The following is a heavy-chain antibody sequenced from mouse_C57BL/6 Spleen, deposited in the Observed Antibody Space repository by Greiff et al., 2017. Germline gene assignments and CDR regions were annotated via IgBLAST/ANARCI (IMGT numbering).Heavy chain of an antibody. V-gene: IGHV3-6*01. CDR1: GYSITSGYY. J-gene: IGHJ2*01. CDR2: ISYDGSN. Sequence: EVQLVESGPGLVKPSQSLSLTCSVTGYSITSGYYWNWIRQFPGNKLEWMGYISYDGSNNYNPSLKNRISITRDTSKNQFFLKLNSVTTEDTATYDCAREGGSNFDYWGQGTTLTVSS. D-gene: IGHD3-1*01. CDR3: AREGGSNFDY.